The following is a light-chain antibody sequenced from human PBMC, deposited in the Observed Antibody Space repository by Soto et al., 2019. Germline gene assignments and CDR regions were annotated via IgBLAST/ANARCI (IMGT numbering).Light chain of an antibody. J-gene: IGLJ2*01. CDR1: SSNIGAGYD. V-gene: IGLV1-40*01. CDR2: GNS. Sequence: QSVLTQPPSVSGAPGQRVTISCTGSSSNIGAGYDVHWYQQLPGTAPKPLIYGNSNRPSGVPDRFSDSKSGTSASLAITGLQAEDEADYYCQSYDSSLSRVFGGGTKVTVL. CDR3: QSYDSSLSRV.